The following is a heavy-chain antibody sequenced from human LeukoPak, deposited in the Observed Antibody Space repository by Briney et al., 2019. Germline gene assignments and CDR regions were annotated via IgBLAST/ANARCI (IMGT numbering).Heavy chain of an antibody. CDR2: IKSDGSSI. J-gene: IGHJ4*02. CDR3: ARDQLYCSGGICYFDY. V-gene: IGHV3-74*01. D-gene: IGHD2-15*01. CDR1: GFTFRSYW. Sequence: GGSLRLSCAASGFTFRSYWMHWVRQAPGKGLVWVSRIKSDGSSIIYAESVKGRFTISRDNAKNTLYLQMDSLRAEDTAVYYCARDQLYCSGGICYFDYWGRGTLVTVSS.